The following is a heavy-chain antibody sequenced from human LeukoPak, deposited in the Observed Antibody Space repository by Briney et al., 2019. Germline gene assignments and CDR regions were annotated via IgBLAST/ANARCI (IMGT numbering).Heavy chain of an antibody. D-gene: IGHD3-22*01. CDR2: IYYSGST. Sequence: PSETLPLTCTVSGGSISSYYWSWIRQPPGKGLEWIGYIYYSGSTNYNPSLKSRVTISVDTSKNQFSLKLSSVTAADTAVYYCARSNARWSYYYDSSGYLKTPDWFDPWGQGTLVTVSS. J-gene: IGHJ5*02. CDR3: ARSNARWSYYYDSSGYLKTPDWFDP. CDR1: GGSISSYY. V-gene: IGHV4-59*01.